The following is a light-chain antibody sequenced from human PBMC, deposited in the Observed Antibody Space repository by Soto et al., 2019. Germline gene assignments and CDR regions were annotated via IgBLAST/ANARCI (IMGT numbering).Light chain of an antibody. CDR1: SSNIGNNY. CDR2: DND. CDR3: RTWDTSLRGEV. J-gene: IGLJ2*01. V-gene: IGLV1-51*01. Sequence: QSALTQPPSVSAAPGQKVTISCSGSSSNIGNNYVSWYQQLPGTAPKLLIYDNDKRPSGISDRFSGSKSGTSATLGITGLQTGDEADYYCRTWDTSLRGEVFGGGTKLTVL.